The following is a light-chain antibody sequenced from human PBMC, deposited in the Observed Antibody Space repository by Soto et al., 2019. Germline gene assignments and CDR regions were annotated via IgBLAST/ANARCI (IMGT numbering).Light chain of an antibody. V-gene: IGLV1-44*01. CDR2: MNN. J-gene: IGLJ3*02. Sequence: QSLLTQPPSASGTPGQRVTISCSGGNSDIVRNVVYWYQHLPGTAPEHVIYMNNHRPSGVPDRFSGSKSGTSASLAISGLQSEDEAHDYCATWDDNLNVCVFGGGTNVTVL. CDR1: NSDIVRNV. CDR3: ATWDDNLNVCV.